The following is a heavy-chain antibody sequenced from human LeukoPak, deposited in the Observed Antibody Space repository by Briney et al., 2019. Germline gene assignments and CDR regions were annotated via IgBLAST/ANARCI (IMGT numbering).Heavy chain of an antibody. CDR3: ARGYNYGSGRVYYYSYMDV. V-gene: IGHV4-39*01. J-gene: IGHJ6*03. D-gene: IGHD5-18*01. CDR2: IYYSGST. CDR1: AGSISSGSYY. Sequence: SSETLSLTCTVSAGSISSGSYYWGWIRQPPGKGLEWIGSIYYSGSTYYSPSLKSRVTISVDTSKNQFSLKLSSVTAADTAVYYCARGYNYGSGRVYYYSYMDVWGKGTTVTVSS.